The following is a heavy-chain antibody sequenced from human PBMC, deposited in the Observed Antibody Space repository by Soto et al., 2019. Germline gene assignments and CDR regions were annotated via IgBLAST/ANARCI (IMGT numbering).Heavy chain of an antibody. D-gene: IGHD3-16*01. CDR3: TRGAVWGNYPKRAPKFDS. V-gene: IGHV4-30-4*01. J-gene: IGHJ4*02. Sequence: SETLSLTCTVSGASISDVNYYWSWIRQSPDKGLEWIGHIYDGGSTYSNPSLKSRVTVSIDTSKNQFSLQLSSMSAADTAVYYFTRGAVWGNYPKRAPKFDSWGQGTPVTVSS. CDR2: IYDGGST. CDR1: GASISDVNYY.